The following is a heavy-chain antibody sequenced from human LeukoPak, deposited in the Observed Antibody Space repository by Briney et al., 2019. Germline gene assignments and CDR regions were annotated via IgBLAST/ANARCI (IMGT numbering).Heavy chain of an antibody. CDR1: GSTFDDYA. V-gene: IGHV3-9*01. CDR3: AKDPYYDSSGYYSH. CDR2: ISWNSGSI. D-gene: IGHD3-22*01. Sequence: GMSLRLSCAASGSTFDDYAMHWVRQGPGKGLEWVSGISWNSGSIGYADSVKGRFTISRDNAKNSLYLQMNSLRAEDTALYYCAKDPYYDSSGYYSHWGQGTLVTVSS. J-gene: IGHJ4*02.